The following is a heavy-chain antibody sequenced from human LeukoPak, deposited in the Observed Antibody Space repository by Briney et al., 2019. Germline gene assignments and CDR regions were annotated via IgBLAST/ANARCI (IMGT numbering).Heavy chain of an antibody. CDR3: ARDLTMVRGVAEGFDY. V-gene: IGHV1-46*01. CDR1: GYTFTSYY. J-gene: IGHJ4*02. Sequence: ASVKVSCKASGYTFTSYYMHWVRQAPGQGLEWMGIINPSGSSTSYAQKFQGRVTMTRDTSTSTVYMELSSPRSEDTAVYYCARDLTMVRGVAEGFDYWGQGTLVTVSS. D-gene: IGHD3-10*01. CDR2: INPSGSST.